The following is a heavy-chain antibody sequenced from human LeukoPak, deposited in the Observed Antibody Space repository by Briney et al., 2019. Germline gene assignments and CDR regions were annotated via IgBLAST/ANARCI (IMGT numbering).Heavy chain of an antibody. J-gene: IGHJ4*02. CDR1: GFTLSSYW. CDR2: IKYDGSGK. CDR3: ARDLFSGSYQEDF. Sequence: GGSLRLSCAASGFTLSSYWMSWVRQAPDKGLEWVANIKYDGSGKYYADSVKGRFTISRDDAKNSLYLEMNRLRVEDTAVYYCARDLFSGSYQEDFWGQGTLVTVSS. D-gene: IGHD1-26*01. V-gene: IGHV3-7*01.